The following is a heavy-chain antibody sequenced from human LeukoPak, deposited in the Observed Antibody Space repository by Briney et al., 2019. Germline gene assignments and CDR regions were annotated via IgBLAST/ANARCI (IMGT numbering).Heavy chain of an antibody. CDR1: GASISRGGYQ. CDR2: IYYSGST. D-gene: IGHD2-15*01. J-gene: IGHJ6*02. V-gene: IGHV4-39*01. Sequence: SETLSLTCTVSGASISRGGYQWGWIRHPRGKGLEWIGNIYYSGSTYYNPSLKSRVTISVDTSKNQFSLKLSSVTAADTAVYYCARLLVVAATFYYYYGMDVWGQGTTVTVSS. CDR3: ARLLVVAATFYYYYGMDV.